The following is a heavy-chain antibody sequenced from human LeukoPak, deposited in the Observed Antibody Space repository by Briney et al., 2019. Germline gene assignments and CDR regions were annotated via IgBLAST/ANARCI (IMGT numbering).Heavy chain of an antibody. J-gene: IGHJ4*02. D-gene: IGHD5-18*01. Sequence: SETLSLTCTVSGGSSSRSSYYWGWIRQPPGKGLEWIGSIYYSGSTYYNPSLKSRVTISVDTSKNQFSLKLSSVTAADTAVYYCARVTWIQLWSEFDYWGQGTLVTVSS. CDR1: GGSSSRSSYY. CDR2: IYYSGST. V-gene: IGHV4-39*07. CDR3: ARVTWIQLWSEFDY.